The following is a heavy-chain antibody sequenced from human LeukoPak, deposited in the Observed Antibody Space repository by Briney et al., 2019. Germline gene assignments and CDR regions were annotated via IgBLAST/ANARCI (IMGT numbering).Heavy chain of an antibody. D-gene: IGHD2-15*01. J-gene: IGHJ4*02. CDR3: AKDQGVVVMGY. Sequence: GGSLRLSCAASGFTFSSYGMHWVRQAPGKGLEWVAVISYDGSNKYYADSVKGRFTISRDNSKNTLYLQMNSLRAEDTAAYYCAKDQGVVVMGYWGQRTLVTVSS. CDR2: ISYDGSNK. CDR1: GFTFSSYG. V-gene: IGHV3-30*18.